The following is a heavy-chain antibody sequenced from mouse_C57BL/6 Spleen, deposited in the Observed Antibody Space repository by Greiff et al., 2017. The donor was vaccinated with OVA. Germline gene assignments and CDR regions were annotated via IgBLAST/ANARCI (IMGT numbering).Heavy chain of an antibody. Sequence: VQLQQSGPELVKPGASVKISCKASGYTFTDYYMNWVKQSHGKSLEWIGDINPNNGGTSYNQKFKGKATLTVDKSSSTAYMELRSLTSEDSAVYYCARWGLRRRDYFDYWGQGTTLTVSS. CDR3: ARWGLRRRDYFDY. CDR2: INPNNGGT. D-gene: IGHD2-2*01. V-gene: IGHV1-26*01. J-gene: IGHJ2*01. CDR1: GYTFTDYY.